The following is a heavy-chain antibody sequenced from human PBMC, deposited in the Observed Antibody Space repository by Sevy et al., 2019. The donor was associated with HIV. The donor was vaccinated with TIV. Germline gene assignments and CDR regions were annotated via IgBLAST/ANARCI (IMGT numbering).Heavy chain of an antibody. CDR3: ATTKDYYDSSGYPLDY. J-gene: IGHJ4*02. Sequence: ASLKVSCKVSGYTLNEFSMHWVRQAPGKGLEWMTTFDPEDGDPEDGKTIYAQKFLGRVTVTEDTSTDTAYMELSSLRSEDTAVYYCATTKDYYDSSGYPLDYWGQGTLVTVSS. CDR1: GYTLNEFS. CDR2: FDPEDGDPEDGKT. V-gene: IGHV1-24*01. D-gene: IGHD3-22*01.